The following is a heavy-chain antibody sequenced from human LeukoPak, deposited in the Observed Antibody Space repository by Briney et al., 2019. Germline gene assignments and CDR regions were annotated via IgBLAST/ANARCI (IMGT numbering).Heavy chain of an antibody. CDR2: INHSGST. CDR3: ARGVGALDY. Sequence: SETLSLTCAVYGGSFSGYYWSWIRQPPGKGLEWIGEINHSGSTNYNPSLKSRVTISVDTFKNQFSLKLSSVTAADTAVYYCARGVGALDYWGQGTLVTVSS. V-gene: IGHV4-34*01. CDR1: GGSFSGYY. J-gene: IGHJ4*02. D-gene: IGHD3-10*01.